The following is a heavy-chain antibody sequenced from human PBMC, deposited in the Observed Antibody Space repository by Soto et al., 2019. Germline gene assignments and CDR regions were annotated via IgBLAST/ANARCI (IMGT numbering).Heavy chain of an antibody. J-gene: IGHJ4*02. CDR1: GGSISSGGYS. CDR3: ARGPPTV. CDR2: IYHSGST. V-gene: IGHV4-30-2*01. Sequence: QLQLQESGSGLVKPSQTLSLTCAVSGGSISSGGYSWSWIRQPPGKGLEWMGYIYHSGSTYYNPSLLKRVTITANRSKTRFSLTLSSVTAADKAVYYCARGPPTVWSQPTLVTVSS.